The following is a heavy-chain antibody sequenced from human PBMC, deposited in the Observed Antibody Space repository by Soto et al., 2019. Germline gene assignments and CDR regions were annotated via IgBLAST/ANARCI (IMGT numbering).Heavy chain of an antibody. J-gene: IGHJ4*02. Sequence: QVQLVQSGAEVKEPGASVKISCKASGYTFTSYGISWVRQAPGQGLEWMSWISAYNGDTNYAQKVQGRVTMTTDTPTSTAFMELRSLRVDDTAVYYCVRDPDGHIDFDYWGQGTLVTVSS. CDR2: ISAYNGDT. CDR1: GYTFTSYG. CDR3: VRDPDGHIDFDY. V-gene: IGHV1-18*01.